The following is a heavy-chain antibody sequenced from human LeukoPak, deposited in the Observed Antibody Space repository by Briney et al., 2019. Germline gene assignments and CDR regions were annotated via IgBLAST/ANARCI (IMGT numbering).Heavy chain of an antibody. CDR1: GFTLSTYA. Sequence: HPGGSLRLSCAASGFTLSTYAMSWVRQTPGKGLQWVAATSSSDAGTYHADSVRGRFTISRDNSKNTLYLQMNSLRAEDTAVYYCARTPKNYDILTGYSYYYYYMDVWGKGTTVTISS. CDR3: ARTPKNYDILTGYSYYYYYMDV. D-gene: IGHD3-9*01. V-gene: IGHV3-23*01. J-gene: IGHJ6*03. CDR2: TSSSDAGT.